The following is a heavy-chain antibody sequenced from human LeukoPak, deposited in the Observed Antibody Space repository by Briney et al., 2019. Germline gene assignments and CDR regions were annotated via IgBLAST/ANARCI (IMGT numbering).Heavy chain of an antibody. CDR1: GGSISSYY. Sequence: PSETLSLTCTVSGGSISSYYWSWIRQPPGKGLEWIGYIYYSGSTNYNPSLKSRATISVDTSKNQFSLKLSSVTAADTAVYHCARREAEYDYWGQGTLVTVSS. D-gene: IGHD6-13*01. V-gene: IGHV4-59*01. J-gene: IGHJ4*02. CDR2: IYYSGST. CDR3: ARREAEYDY.